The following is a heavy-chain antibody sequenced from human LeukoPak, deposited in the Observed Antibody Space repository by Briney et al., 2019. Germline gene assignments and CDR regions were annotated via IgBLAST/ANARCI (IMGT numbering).Heavy chain of an antibody. CDR2: IYSGGST. V-gene: IGHV3-66*02. CDR3: ARAQQMDDAFDI. D-gene: IGHD6-13*01. J-gene: IGHJ3*02. Sequence: GGSLRLSCAASGFTVSSNYMSWVRKAPGTGVEWVSVIYSGGSTYYAGSVKGRFTISRDNSKNTLYLQMNSLRAEDTAVYYCARAQQMDDAFDIWGQGTMVTVSS. CDR1: GFTVSSNY.